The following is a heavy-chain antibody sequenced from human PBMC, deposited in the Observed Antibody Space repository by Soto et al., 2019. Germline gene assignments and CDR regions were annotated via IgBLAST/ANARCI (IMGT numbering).Heavy chain of an antibody. J-gene: IGHJ4*02. Sequence: APVKLSCKASGYSFTIYDINWVRKATGQGLEWMGWMNPNSGNTGYAQKFQGRVTMTRNTSISTAYMELSSLRSEDTAVYYCARYLPTYYDFWSGRPGYYFDYWGQGTLVTVSS. CDR3: ARYLPTYYDFWSGRPGYYFDY. D-gene: IGHD3-3*01. CDR1: GYSFTIYD. V-gene: IGHV1-8*01. CDR2: MNPNSGNT.